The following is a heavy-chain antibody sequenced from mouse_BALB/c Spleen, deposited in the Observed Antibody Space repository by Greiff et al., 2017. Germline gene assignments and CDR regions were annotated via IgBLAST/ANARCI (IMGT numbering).Heavy chain of an antibody. Sequence: VQLQQSGAELVKPGASVKLSCKASGFNITDYYMHWVKQRPEQGLEWIGWIDPENGNTIYDPKFQGKASITADTSSNTAYLQLSSLTSEDTAVYYCASFLGFAYWGQGTLVTVSA. V-gene: IGHV14-1*02. J-gene: IGHJ3*01. CDR3: ASFLGFAY. CDR2: IDPENGNT. CDR1: GFNITDYY.